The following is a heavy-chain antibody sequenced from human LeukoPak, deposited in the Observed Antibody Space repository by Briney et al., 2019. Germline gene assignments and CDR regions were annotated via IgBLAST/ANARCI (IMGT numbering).Heavy chain of an antibody. J-gene: IGHJ6*03. Sequence: GESLRLSCAASGFTFTTYWMSWVRQLPGKGLEWVANINQDGTEKYYVDSVKGRFTISRDNAKNSLYLQMNSLRAEDTAVYYCARDGTLTGIAARRGYYYYYYYTDVWGKGTTVTVSS. V-gene: IGHV3-7*01. CDR2: INQDGTEK. CDR3: ARDGTLTGIAARRGYYYYYYYTDV. CDR1: GFTFTTYW. D-gene: IGHD6-6*01.